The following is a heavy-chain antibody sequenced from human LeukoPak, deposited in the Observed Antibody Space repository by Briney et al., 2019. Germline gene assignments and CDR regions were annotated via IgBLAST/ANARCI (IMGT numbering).Heavy chain of an antibody. D-gene: IGHD6-19*01. J-gene: IGHJ4*02. CDR1: GGTFSSYA. V-gene: IGHV1-69*06. CDR3: ASSNGYSSGWYVPITDY. CDR2: IIPIFGTA. Sequence: PWASVKVSCKASGGTFSSYAISWVRQAPGQGLEWMGGIIPIFGTANYAQKFQGRVTITADKSTSTAYMELSSLRSEDTAVYYCASSNGYSSGWYVPITDYWGQGTLVTVSS.